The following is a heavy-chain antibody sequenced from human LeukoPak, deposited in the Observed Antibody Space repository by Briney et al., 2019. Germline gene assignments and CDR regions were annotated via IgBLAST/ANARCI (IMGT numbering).Heavy chain of an antibody. Sequence: GGSLRLSCAASGFTVSTNYMSWVRQAPGKGLEWVSVIYSGGITYYADSVKGRFNISRDNSKNTLYLQMNSLRPEDTALYYCTRRHCSGSNWGQGTLVTVSS. J-gene: IGHJ4*02. D-gene: IGHD6-19*01. V-gene: IGHV3-66*02. CDR1: GFTVSTNY. CDR2: IYSGGIT. CDR3: TRRHCSGSN.